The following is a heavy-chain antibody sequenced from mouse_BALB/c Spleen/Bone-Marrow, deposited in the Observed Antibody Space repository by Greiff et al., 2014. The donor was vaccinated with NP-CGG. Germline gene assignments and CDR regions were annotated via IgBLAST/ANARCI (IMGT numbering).Heavy chain of an antibody. V-gene: IGHV1S132*01. D-gene: IGHD2-4*01. CDR3: ARKGISTVIATAYYFDY. CDR1: GYTFTSHW. CDR2: IFPGTGTT. Sequence: QVQLQQSGAELVKPGASVKLSCKTSGYTFTSHWIQWVKQRPGQGLGWIGEIFPGTGTTYYNEKFKDKATLTIDTSSSTAYMQLSSLTSEDSAVYFCARKGISTVIATAYYFDYWGQGPTLTVSS. J-gene: IGHJ2*01.